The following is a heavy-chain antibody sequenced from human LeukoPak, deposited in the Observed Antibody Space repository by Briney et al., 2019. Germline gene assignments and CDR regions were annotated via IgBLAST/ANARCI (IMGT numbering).Heavy chain of an antibody. CDR3: AKYSSSRLDY. D-gene: IGHD6-19*01. V-gene: IGHV3-23*01. CDR1: GFAFSSYA. Sequence: PGGSLRLSCAASGFAFSSYAMSWVRQAPGKGLEWVSTITGSGGGTYYADSVKGRFTISRDNSKNTLYLQMNSLRAEDTAVYYCAKYSSSRLDYWGQGTLITVSS. CDR2: ITGSGGGT. J-gene: IGHJ4*02.